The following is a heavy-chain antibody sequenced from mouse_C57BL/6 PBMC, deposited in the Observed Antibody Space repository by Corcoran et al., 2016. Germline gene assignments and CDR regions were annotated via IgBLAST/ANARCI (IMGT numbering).Heavy chain of an antibody. D-gene: IGHD3-1*01. CDR3: ARDRASHGDYAMDY. V-gene: IGHV1-18*01. J-gene: IGHJ4*01. Sequence: EVQLQQSGPELVKPGASVKIPCKASGYTFTDYNMDWVKQSHGKSLEWIGDINPNNGGTIYNQKFKGKATLTVDKSSSTAYMELRSLTSEDTAVYYCARDRASHGDYAMDYWGQGTSVTVSS. CDR1: GYTFTDYN. CDR2: INPNNGGT.